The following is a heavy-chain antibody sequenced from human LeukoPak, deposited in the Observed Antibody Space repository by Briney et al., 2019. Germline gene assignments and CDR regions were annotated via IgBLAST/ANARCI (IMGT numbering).Heavy chain of an antibody. CDR2: IYYSGST. V-gene: IGHV4-59*08. J-gene: IGHJ4*02. CDR3: ARWRDGYLAYYFDY. D-gene: IGHD5-24*01. CDR1: GGSISSYY. Sequence: PSETLSLTCTVSGGSISSYYWSWIRQPPGKGLEWIGYIYYSGSTNYNPSLKSRVTISVDTSKNQFSLKLSSVTAADTAVYYCARWRDGYLAYYFDYWGQGTLVTVSS.